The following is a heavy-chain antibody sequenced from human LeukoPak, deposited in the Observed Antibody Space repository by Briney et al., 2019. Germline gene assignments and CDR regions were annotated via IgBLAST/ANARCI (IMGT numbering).Heavy chain of an antibody. V-gene: IGHV3-48*03. J-gene: IGHJ4*02. D-gene: IGHD6-6*01. CDR1: GFTFSSFE. Sequence: GGSLRLSCAASGFTFSSFEMTWVRQAPGKGLEWVSYISSDSGSTIYYADSVKGRFTISRDNAKHSLYLQTNSLTAEDTAVYYSARDPQKGAARPAYFDYWGQGTLVTVSS. CDR3: ARDPQKGAARPAYFDY. CDR2: ISSDSGSTI.